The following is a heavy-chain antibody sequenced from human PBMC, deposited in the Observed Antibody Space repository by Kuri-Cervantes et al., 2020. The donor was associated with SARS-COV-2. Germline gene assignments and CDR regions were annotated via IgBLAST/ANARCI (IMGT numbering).Heavy chain of an antibody. CDR2: ISSSGSTI. CDR1: GFTFSSYE. D-gene: IGHD2-2*01. J-gene: IGHJ6*03. Sequence: GESLKISCAASGFTFSSYEMNWVRQAPGKGLEWVSYISSSGSTIYYADSVKGRFTISRDNAKNSLYLQMNSLRAEDTAVYYCARGKHCSSTSCYHPYYYYYYMDVWGEGTTVTVSS. V-gene: IGHV3-48*03. CDR3: ARGKHCSSTSCYHPYYYYYYMDV.